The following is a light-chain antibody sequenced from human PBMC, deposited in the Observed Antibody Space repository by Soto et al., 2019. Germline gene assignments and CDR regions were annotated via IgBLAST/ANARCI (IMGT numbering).Light chain of an antibody. V-gene: IGKV3-20*01. CDR1: QGVGSKY. Sequence: EIALTQSPGTLSLSPGERATLSCRASQGVGSKYLAWYQQKPGQAPRLLIYAASTRATGIPDRFSGSGSGTDFTLTISSLEPEDFAVYCCQQYGNSPGITFGQGTRLEIK. CDR2: AAS. J-gene: IGKJ5*01. CDR3: QQYGNSPGIT.